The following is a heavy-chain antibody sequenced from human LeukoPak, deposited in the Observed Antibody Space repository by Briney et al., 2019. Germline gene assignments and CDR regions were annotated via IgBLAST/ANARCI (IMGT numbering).Heavy chain of an antibody. CDR1: GFTFSSYT. CDR3: ARDSFAGYDSSGYSSYDY. V-gene: IGHV3-21*01. Sequence: GGSLRLSCAASGFTFSSYTMNWVRQAPGKGLEWVSSISGSSRHKYYADSVKGRFTISRDNAKNSLYLQMNSLRAEDTAVYYCARDSFAGYDSSGYSSYDYWGQGTLVTVSS. CDR2: ISGSSRHK. D-gene: IGHD3-22*01. J-gene: IGHJ4*02.